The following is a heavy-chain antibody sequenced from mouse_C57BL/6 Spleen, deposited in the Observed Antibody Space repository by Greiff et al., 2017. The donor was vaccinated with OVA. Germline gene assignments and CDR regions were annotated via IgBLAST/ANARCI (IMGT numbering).Heavy chain of an antibody. CDR2: IYPGNSDT. Sequence: EVKLVESGTVLARPGASVKMSCKTSGYTFTSYWMHWVKQRPGQGLEWIGAIYPGNSDTSYNQKFKGKAKLTAVTSASTAYMELSSLTNEDSAVYYCTREGYYYGSSSAWFAYWGQGTLVTVSA. V-gene: IGHV1-5*01. J-gene: IGHJ3*01. CDR3: TREGYYYGSSSAWFAY. D-gene: IGHD1-1*01. CDR1: GYTFTSYW.